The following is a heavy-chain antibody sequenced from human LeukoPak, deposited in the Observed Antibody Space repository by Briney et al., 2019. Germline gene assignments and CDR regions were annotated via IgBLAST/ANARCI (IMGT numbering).Heavy chain of an antibody. J-gene: IGHJ6*03. Sequence: PGGSLRLSCAASGFAVSSNFMSWVRQAPGKGLEWVSLIYSGGRTSYADSVKGRFSISRDYLKNTLYLQMNSLRAEDTAVYYCARDPVVAAASPYQYYYYMDVCGKGTTVTVSS. D-gene: IGHD6-13*01. CDR1: GFAVSSNF. CDR3: ARDPVVAAASPYQYYYYMDV. V-gene: IGHV3-53*01. CDR2: IYSGGRT.